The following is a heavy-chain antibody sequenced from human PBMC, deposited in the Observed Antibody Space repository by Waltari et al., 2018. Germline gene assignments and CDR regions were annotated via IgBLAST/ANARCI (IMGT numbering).Heavy chain of an antibody. D-gene: IGHD3-10*01. CDR1: GFSVSDYS. CDR3: ARDLRGENY. CDR2: ISSNSNYI. Sequence: VQLVESGGGLVKPGGSLRLSCAASGFSVSDYSMNWVRQAPGKGLEWVSSISSNSNYIYYSDSPKGRFTISRDNAKNSVYLEMNNLRGEDTAVYYCARDLRGENYWGQGTLVTVSS. J-gene: IGHJ4*02. V-gene: IGHV3-21*01.